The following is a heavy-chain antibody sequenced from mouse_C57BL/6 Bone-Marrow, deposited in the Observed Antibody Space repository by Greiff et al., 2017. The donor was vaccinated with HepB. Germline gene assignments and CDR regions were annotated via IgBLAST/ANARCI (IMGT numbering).Heavy chain of an antibody. J-gene: IGHJ3*01. CDR1: GFTFSSYA. D-gene: IGHD1-1*01. CDR2: ISDGGSYT. CDR3: ARVDYYGY. Sequence: EVQVVESGGGLVKPGGSLKLSCAASGFTFSSYAMSWVRQTPEKRLEWVATISDGGSYTYYPDNVKGRFTISRDNAKNNLYLQMSHLKSEDTAMYYCARVDYYGYWGQGTLVTVSA. V-gene: IGHV5-4*01.